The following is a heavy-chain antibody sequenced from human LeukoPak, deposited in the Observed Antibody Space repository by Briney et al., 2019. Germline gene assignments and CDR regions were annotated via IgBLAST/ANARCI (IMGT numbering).Heavy chain of an antibody. V-gene: IGHV3-7*03. CDR3: AKARSSGWKAVFDY. CDR2: INPDGNKK. D-gene: IGHD6-19*01. Sequence: GGSLRLSCAVSGLTFSSSWMDWVRQAPGKGLEWVASINPDGNKKYSADSVKGRFTISRDNAENSLYLQMNSLRAEDTALYYCAKARSSGWKAVFDYWGQGTLVTVSS. J-gene: IGHJ4*02. CDR1: GLTFSSSW.